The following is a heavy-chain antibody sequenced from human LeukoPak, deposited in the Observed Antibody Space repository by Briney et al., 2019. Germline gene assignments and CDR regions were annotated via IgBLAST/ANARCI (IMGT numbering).Heavy chain of an antibody. J-gene: IGHJ6*03. CDR1: GGSISISSYY. V-gene: IGHV4-39*01. CDR3: ANTNKDYYYMDV. Sequence: PSETLSLTCTVSGGSISISSYYWGWIRQPPGKGLEWIGSIYYSGSTYYNPSLKSRVTISGDTSKNQFSLKLSSVTAADTAVYYCANTNKDYYYMDVWGKGTTVTVSS. D-gene: IGHD1/OR15-1a*01. CDR2: IYYSGST.